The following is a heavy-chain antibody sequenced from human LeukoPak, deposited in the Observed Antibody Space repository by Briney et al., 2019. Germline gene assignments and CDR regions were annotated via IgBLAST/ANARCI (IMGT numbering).Heavy chain of an antibody. CDR1: GFTFSDYY. CDR2: ISSSGSTI. D-gene: IGHD3-22*01. CDR3: ARASDSSGYYY. V-gene: IGHV3-11*01. Sequence: GGTLRLSCAASGFTFSDYYMSWIRQAPGKGLEWVLYISSSGSTIYYADSVKVRFTISRDNAKNSLYLQMNSLRTEDTAVYYCARASDSSGYYYWGQGTLVTVSS. J-gene: IGHJ4*02.